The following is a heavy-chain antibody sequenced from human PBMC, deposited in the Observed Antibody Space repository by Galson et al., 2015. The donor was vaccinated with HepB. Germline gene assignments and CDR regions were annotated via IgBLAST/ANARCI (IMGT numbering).Heavy chain of an antibody. Sequence: SLRLSCAASGFTFSSYWMHWVRQAPGKGLVWVSRINSDGSSTSYADSVKGRFTISRDNAKNTLYLQMNSLRAEDTAVYYCARDLLQVASDYYYYGMDVWGQGTTVTVSS. CDR3: ARDLLQVASDYYYYGMDV. D-gene: IGHD5-12*01. J-gene: IGHJ6*02. CDR2: INSDGSST. CDR1: GFTFSSYW. V-gene: IGHV3-74*01.